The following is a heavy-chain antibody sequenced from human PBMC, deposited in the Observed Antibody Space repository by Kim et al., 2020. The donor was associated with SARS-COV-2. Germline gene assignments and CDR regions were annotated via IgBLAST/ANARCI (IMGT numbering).Heavy chain of an antibody. V-gene: IGHV4-34*01. J-gene: IGHJ5*02. D-gene: IGHD2-21*02. CDR2: INYNGNI. CDR1: GESFSGYY. CDR3: AGGRTALPFT. Sequence: SETLSLTCAVYGESFSGYYWNWLRQPPGKGLEWIGEINYNGNINYNPSLKSRVSISADASKNQFSLKVNSVTAADTAVYYCAGGRTALPFTWGRGTLVTVSS.